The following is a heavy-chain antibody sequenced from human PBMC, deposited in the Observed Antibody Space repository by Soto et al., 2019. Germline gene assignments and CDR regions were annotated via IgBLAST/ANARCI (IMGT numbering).Heavy chain of an antibody. V-gene: IGHV2-5*02. CDR2: IYWDDDK. CDR1: GFSLSTSGVG. D-gene: IGHD3-16*01. J-gene: IGHJ4*02. Sequence: QITLKESGPTLVKPTQTLTLTCSFSGFSLSTSGVGVGWIRQPPGEALEWLALIYWDDDKRYSPSLKSRLTSTKDTSKNQVVLTMTNLDPVDTATYYCAHVSYPANRLTYWGQGTLVTVSS. CDR3: AHVSYPANRLTY.